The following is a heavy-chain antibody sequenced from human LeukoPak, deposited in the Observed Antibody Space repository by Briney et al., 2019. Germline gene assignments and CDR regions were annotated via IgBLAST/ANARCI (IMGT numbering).Heavy chain of an antibody. D-gene: IGHD3-10*01. CDR1: GFTVSSNY. J-gene: IGHJ5*02. CDR3: ARDVWFGEYNWFDP. CDR2: IYSGGST. Sequence: GGSLRLSCAASGFTVSSNYMSWVRQAPGKGLEWVSVIYSGGSTYYADSVKGRFTISRDNSKSTLYLQMNSLRAEDTAVYYCARDVWFGEYNWFDPWGQGTLVTVSS. V-gene: IGHV3-53*01.